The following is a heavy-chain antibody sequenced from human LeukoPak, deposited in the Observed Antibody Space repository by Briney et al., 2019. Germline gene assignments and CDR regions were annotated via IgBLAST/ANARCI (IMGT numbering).Heavy chain of an antibody. D-gene: IGHD6-19*01. V-gene: IGHV4-39*01. CDR3: ARQRAVAGTWEFDY. CDR1: GGSISSSSYS. Sequence: SETLSLTCTVSGGSISSSSYSWGWIRQPPGKGLEWIGSIYYSGSTYYNPSLKSRVTISVDTSKNQFSLKLSSVTAADTAVYYCARQRAVAGTWEFDYWGQGTLVTVSS. CDR2: IYYSGST. J-gene: IGHJ4*02.